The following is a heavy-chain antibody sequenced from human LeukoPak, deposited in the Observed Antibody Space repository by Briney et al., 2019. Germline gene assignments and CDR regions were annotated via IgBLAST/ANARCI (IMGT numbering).Heavy chain of an antibody. CDR1: GGSTSSSSYY. CDR2: IYYSGST. D-gene: IGHD4-23*01. V-gene: IGHV4-39*01. Sequence: SETLSLTCTVSGGSTSSSSYYWGWIRQPPGKGLEWIGSIYYSGSTYYNPSLKSRVTISVDTSKNQFSLKLSSVTAADTAVYYCASGDPTVVTLDYWGQGTLVTVSS. J-gene: IGHJ4*02. CDR3: ASGDPTVVTLDY.